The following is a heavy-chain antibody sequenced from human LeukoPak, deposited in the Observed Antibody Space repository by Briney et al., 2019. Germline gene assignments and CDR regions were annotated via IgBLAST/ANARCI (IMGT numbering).Heavy chain of an antibody. CDR2: IHHSGST. Sequence: SETLSLTCAVSGGSITSSNWWNWVRQPPGKGLEWIGEIHHSGSTNYSPSLKSRVTISVDKSKNQFSLKLSSVTAADTAVYYCARLTSSWYQDWYFDLWGRGTLVTVSS. CDR1: GGSITSSNW. V-gene: IGHV4-4*02. CDR3: ARLTSSWYQDWYFDL. J-gene: IGHJ2*01. D-gene: IGHD6-13*01.